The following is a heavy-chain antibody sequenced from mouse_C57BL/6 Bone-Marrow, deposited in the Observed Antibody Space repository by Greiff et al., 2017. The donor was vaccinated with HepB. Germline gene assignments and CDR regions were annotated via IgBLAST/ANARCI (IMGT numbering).Heavy chain of an antibody. D-gene: IGHD1-1*01. V-gene: IGHV5-4*01. CDR1: GFTFSSYA. CDR2: ISDGGSYT. Sequence: VQLKESGGGLVKPGGSLKLSSAASGFTFSSYAMSWVRQTPEKRLEWVATISDGGSYTYYPDNVKGRFTISRDNAKNNLYLQMSHLKSEDTAMYYCASTVVGYFDVWGTGTTVTVSS. J-gene: IGHJ1*03. CDR3: ASTVVGYFDV.